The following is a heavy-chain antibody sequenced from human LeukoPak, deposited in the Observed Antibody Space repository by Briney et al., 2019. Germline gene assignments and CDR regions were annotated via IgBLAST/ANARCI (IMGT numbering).Heavy chain of an antibody. Sequence: SQTLSLTCAISVDSVSKNSAAWNWIRQSPSRGLEWLGRTYYRSKWYADYAVSLKGRITINADASKNQFSLRLNSVTPDDTAEYYCSGDLEVAGIHFYGMDVWGQGTTVTVSS. J-gene: IGHJ6*02. CDR2: TYYRSKWYA. CDR3: SGDLEVAGIHFYGMDV. V-gene: IGHV6-1*01. D-gene: IGHD6-19*01. CDR1: VDSVSKNSAA.